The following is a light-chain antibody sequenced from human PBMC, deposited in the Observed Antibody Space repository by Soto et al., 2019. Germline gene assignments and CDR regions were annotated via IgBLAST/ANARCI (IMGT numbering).Light chain of an antibody. J-gene: IGKJ5*01. CDR3: LQANRVPLS. Sequence: DIQMTQSPSSLSASVGDRVTITCRASQGISHYLAWYQQKQGKVPKLLIYAASTLQSGVPSRFSGSGSGTDFTLTISSLQPEDFAIYYCLQANRVPLSFGQGTRLEIK. CDR2: AAS. V-gene: IGKV1-27*01. CDR1: QGISHY.